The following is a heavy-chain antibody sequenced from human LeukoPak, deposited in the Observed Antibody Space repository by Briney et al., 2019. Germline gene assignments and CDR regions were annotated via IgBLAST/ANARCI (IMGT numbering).Heavy chain of an antibody. CDR2: IRSKTYGGTT. Sequence: GGSLRLSCTVSGFTFGDHAMSWVRQDPGKGLEWVGFIRSKTYGGTTEYAASVKGRFIISRDDSTSIAYLQMNSLKTEDTAVYYCTRGPIQLWLYHGMDVWGQGTTVTVSS. J-gene: IGHJ6*02. CDR3: TRGPIQLWLYHGMDV. D-gene: IGHD5-18*01. V-gene: IGHV3-49*04. CDR1: GFTFGDHA.